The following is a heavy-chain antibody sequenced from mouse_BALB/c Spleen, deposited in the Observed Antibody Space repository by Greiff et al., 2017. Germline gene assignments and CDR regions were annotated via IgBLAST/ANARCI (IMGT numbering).Heavy chain of an antibody. CDR2: ISYSGST. CDR3: ARDYGNYLDY. J-gene: IGHJ2*01. Sequence: DVKLQESGPGLVKPSQSLSLTCTVTGYSITSDYAWNWIRQFPGNKLEWMGYISYSGSTSYNPSLKSRISITRDTSKNQFFLQLNSVTTEDTATYYCARDYGNYLDYWGQGTTLTVSS. V-gene: IGHV3-2*02. D-gene: IGHD2-1*01. CDR1: GYSITSDYA.